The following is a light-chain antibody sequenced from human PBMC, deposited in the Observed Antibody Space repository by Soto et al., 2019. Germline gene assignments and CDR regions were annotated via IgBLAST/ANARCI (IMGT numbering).Light chain of an antibody. Sequence: EIVLTQSPTTLSLSPGERATLSCMASQSVAGYLSWYQQKPSQAPRLLIYAASNRATGVPARFSGSGSGTDFTLTISSLEPEDFAVYYCQQRSNWPLLTFGGGTKVDIK. CDR1: QSVAGY. CDR3: QQRSNWPLLT. CDR2: AAS. J-gene: IGKJ4*01. V-gene: IGKV3-11*01.